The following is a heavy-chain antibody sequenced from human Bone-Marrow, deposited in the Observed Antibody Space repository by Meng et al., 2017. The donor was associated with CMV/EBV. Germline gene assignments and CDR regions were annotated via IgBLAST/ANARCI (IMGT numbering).Heavy chain of an antibody. CDR2: INWNGGST. Sequence: GESLKISCAASGFTFDDYGMSWVRQAPGKGLEWVSGINWNGGSTGYADSVKGRFTISRDNSKNTLFLQMNSLRAEDTAVYFCARDYYQYYFDYWGQGTLVAVSS. V-gene: IGHV3-20*04. J-gene: IGHJ4*02. CDR1: GFTFDDYG. CDR3: ARDYYQYYFDY. D-gene: IGHD3-10*01.